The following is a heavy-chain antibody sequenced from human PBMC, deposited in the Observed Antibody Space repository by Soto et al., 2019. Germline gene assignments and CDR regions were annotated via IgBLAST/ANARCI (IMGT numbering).Heavy chain of an antibody. Sequence: EVQLVESGGGLVQPGGSLKLSCAASGFTFSGSAMHWVRQASGKGLEWVGRIRSKANSYATADAASVKGRFTISRDDSKNTAYLQMNSLKTEDTAVYYCTTPPRFGGSYSGADYWGQGTLVTVSS. V-gene: IGHV3-73*02. D-gene: IGHD1-26*01. CDR2: IRSKANSYAT. CDR3: TTPPRFGGSYSGADY. J-gene: IGHJ4*02. CDR1: GFTFSGSA.